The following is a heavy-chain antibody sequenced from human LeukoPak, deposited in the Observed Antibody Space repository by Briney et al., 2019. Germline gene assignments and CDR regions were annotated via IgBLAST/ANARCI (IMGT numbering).Heavy chain of an antibody. J-gene: IGHJ4*02. V-gene: IGHV1-8*01. Sequence: ASVKVSCKASGYTLTNYDINWVRRATGQGLEWMGWMNPNSGRTGYAQKFRDRISITRNTSISTAYMELSSLTSEDTGVYYCTRETSSRYFDFWGQGTLVTVSS. CDR2: MNPNSGRT. CDR1: GYTLTNYD. CDR3: TRETSSRYFDF.